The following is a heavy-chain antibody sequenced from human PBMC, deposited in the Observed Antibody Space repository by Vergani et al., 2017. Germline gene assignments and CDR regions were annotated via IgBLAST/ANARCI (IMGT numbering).Heavy chain of an antibody. V-gene: IGHV4-34*01. CDR3: ARAYYYDSSGYYPPINYYYGMDV. Sequence: QVQLQQWGAGLLKPSETLSLTCAVYGGSFSGYYWSWIRQPPGKGLEWIGEINHSGSTNYNPSLKSRVTISVDTSKNQFSLKLSSVTAADTAVYYCARAYYYDSSGYYPPINYYYGMDVWGQGTTVTVSS. CDR2: INHSGST. D-gene: IGHD3-22*01. J-gene: IGHJ6*02. CDR1: GGSFSGYY.